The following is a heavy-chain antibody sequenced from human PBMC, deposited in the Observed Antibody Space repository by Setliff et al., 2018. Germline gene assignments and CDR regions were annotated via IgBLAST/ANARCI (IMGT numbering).Heavy chain of an antibody. Sequence: ASVKVSCKASGYTFTSYAMHWVRQAPGQRLEWMGWINAGNGNTKYSQEFQGRVTITRDTSASTAYMELSSRRSEDMAVYYCARDPDYYDSSGGAFDIWGQGTMVTVSS. CDR2: INAGNGNT. CDR1: GYTFTSYA. V-gene: IGHV1-3*03. D-gene: IGHD3-22*01. J-gene: IGHJ3*02. CDR3: ARDPDYYDSSGGAFDI.